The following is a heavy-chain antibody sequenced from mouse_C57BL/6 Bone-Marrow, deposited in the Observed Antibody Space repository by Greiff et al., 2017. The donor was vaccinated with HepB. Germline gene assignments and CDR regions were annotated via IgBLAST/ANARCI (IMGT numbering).Heavy chain of an antibody. CDR3: ASYGNYSYATDY. CDR2: IYPSDSET. J-gene: IGHJ4*01. Sequence: QVQLQQPGAELVRPGSSVKLSCKASGYTFTSYWMDWVKQRPGQGLEWIGNIYPSDSETHYNQKFKDKATLTVDKSSSTAYMQLSSLTSEDSAVYYCASYGNYSYATDYWGQGTSVTVSS. CDR1: GYTFTSYW. V-gene: IGHV1-61*01. D-gene: IGHD2-1*01.